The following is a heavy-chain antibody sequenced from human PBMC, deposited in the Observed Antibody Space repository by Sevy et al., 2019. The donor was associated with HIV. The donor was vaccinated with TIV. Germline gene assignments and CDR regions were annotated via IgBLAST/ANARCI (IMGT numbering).Heavy chain of an antibody. CDR2: ISNSGNTI. J-gene: IGHJ4*02. Sequence: GGSLRLSCAASGFTFSDYYMTWIRQAPGKGLEWVSYISNSGNTIYYSDSVKGRFTISRDNAKNSLYLQMNSLRAADTAVYYCARDLPPSATTVAHFDYWGRGTLVTVSS. CDR1: GFTFSDYY. CDR3: ARDLPPSATTVAHFDY. V-gene: IGHV3-11*04. D-gene: IGHD4-17*01.